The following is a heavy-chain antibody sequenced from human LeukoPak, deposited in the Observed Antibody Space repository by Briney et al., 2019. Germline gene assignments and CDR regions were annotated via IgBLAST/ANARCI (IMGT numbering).Heavy chain of an antibody. V-gene: IGHV4-59*01. CDR1: ADSISNFY. CDR3: ARLWGGRFCSGANCYPGWFDP. J-gene: IGHJ5*02. Sequence: SQTLSLTCTVSADSISNFYWSWIREPPGKGLEWIGNMHHSGSPNYTPSLKRRVTMSVDTSRSQFSLKLSSVTAADTAVYYCARLWGGRFCSGANCYPGWFDPWGQGTLVTVSS. D-gene: IGHD2-15*01. CDR2: MHHSGSP.